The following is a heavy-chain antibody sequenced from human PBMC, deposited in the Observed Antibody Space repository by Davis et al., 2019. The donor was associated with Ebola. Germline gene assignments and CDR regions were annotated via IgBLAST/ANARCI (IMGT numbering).Heavy chain of an antibody. V-gene: IGHV4-34*01. Sequence: SETLSLTCAVYGGSFSGYYWYWIRQPPGKGLEWIGEITHSGSTNYNPSLKSRVTISVDTSKNQFSLKLSSVTAADTAVYYCARGRVRMDVWGQGTTVTVSS. J-gene: IGHJ6*02. CDR3: ARGRVRMDV. CDR2: ITHSGST. CDR1: GGSFSGYY.